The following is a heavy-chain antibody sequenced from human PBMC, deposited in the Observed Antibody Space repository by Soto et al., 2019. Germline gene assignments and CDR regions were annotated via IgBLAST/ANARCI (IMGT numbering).Heavy chain of an antibody. D-gene: IGHD2-15*01. Sequence: GGSLRLSXAASGFTFSSYSMNWVHQAPGKGLEWVSYISSSSSTIYYADSVKGRFTISRDNAKNSLYLQMNSLRDEDTAVYYCAREPTGYCSGGSCYIDYWGQGTLVTVSS. J-gene: IGHJ4*02. CDR3: AREPTGYCSGGSCYIDY. CDR1: GFTFSSYS. CDR2: ISSSSSTI. V-gene: IGHV3-48*02.